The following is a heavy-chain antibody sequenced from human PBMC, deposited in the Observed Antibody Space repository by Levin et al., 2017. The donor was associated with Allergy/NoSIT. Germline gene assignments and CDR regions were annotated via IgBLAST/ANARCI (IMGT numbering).Heavy chain of an antibody. CDR3: ARVSGDYDIGGDYYYYMDV. Sequence: GGSLRLSCAASGFTFSSYGMHWVRQAPGKGLEWVAVIWYDGSNKYYADSVKGRFTISRDNSKNTLYLQMNSLRAEDTAVYYCARVSGDYDIGGDYYYYMDVWGKGTTVTVSS. D-gene: IGHD4-17*01. J-gene: IGHJ6*03. CDR2: IWYDGSNK. V-gene: IGHV3-33*01. CDR1: GFTFSSYG.